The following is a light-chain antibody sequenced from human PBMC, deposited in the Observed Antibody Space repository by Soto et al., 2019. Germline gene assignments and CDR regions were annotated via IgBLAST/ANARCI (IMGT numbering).Light chain of an antibody. Sequence: QSALTQYASVSGSPGQSISISCTGTRGDIGPYNYVSWYQYHPGKAPKLLIFDVSSRPSGIFNRFSGSKSGNTAYLTISGLQPEDEADYYCASYSTGDTLYVFGSGTKVTVL. V-gene: IGLV2-14*01. CDR1: RGDIGPYNY. J-gene: IGLJ1*01. CDR2: DVS. CDR3: ASYSTGDTLYV.